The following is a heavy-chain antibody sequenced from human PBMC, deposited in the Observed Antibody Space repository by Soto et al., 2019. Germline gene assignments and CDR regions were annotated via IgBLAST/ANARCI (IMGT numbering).Heavy chain of an antibody. D-gene: IGHD3-10*01. Sequence: QVQLVQSGAEVKKPGASVKVSCKASGYTFTSYGISWVRQAPGQGLEWMGWISAYNGNTNYAQKLQGRVTMTTNTSPSTAYRELSSLRSDDTAVYYCARTFGFISPPGSPYNWFDPWGQGTLVTVSS. CDR3: ARTFGFISPPGSPYNWFDP. J-gene: IGHJ5*02. V-gene: IGHV1-18*01. CDR2: ISAYNGNT. CDR1: GYTFTSYG.